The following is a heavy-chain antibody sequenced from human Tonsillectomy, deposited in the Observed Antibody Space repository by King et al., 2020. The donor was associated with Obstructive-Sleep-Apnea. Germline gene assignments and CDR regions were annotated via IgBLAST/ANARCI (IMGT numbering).Heavy chain of an antibody. CDR1: GFTFSSYS. CDR2: ISSSISTI. CDR3: ARVPLTYGDYEGY. J-gene: IGHJ4*02. Sequence: VQLVESGGGLVQPGGSLRLSCAASGFTFSSYSMNWVRQAPGKGLEWVSYISSSISTIYYADSVKGRFTISRDNAKNSLYLQMNSLRAEDTAVYYCARVPLTYGDYEGYWGQGTLVTVSS. D-gene: IGHD4-17*01. V-gene: IGHV3-48*04.